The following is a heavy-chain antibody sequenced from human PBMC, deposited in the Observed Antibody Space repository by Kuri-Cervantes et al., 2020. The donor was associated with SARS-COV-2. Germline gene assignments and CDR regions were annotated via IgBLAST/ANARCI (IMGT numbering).Heavy chain of an antibody. V-gene: IGHV1-2*02. Sequence: ASVKVSCKASGGTFSSYAISWVRQAPGQGLEWMGWINPNSGGTNYAQKFQGRVTMTRDTSTSSVYMELTRLRSDDTAVYFCGLLRFFDWLSPFDFWGQGTLVTVSS. D-gene: IGHD3-9*01. J-gene: IGHJ4*02. CDR2: INPNSGGT. CDR1: GGTFSSYA. CDR3: GLLRFFDWLSPFDF.